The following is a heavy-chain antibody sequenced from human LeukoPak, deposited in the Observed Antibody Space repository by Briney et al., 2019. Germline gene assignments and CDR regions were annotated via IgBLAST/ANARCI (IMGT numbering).Heavy chain of an antibody. CDR1: GFTFSNYA. J-gene: IGHJ4*02. CDR2: ISDSGGST. CDR3: AKSLSGGGYYFEY. D-gene: IGHD3-10*01. V-gene: IGHV3-23*01. Sequence: GGSLRLSSAASGFTFSNYAITWVRQAPGKGLEWVSGISDSGGSTYYADSVKGRFTISRDNSKNTLYLQMNSLRAEDTAVYYCAKSLSGGGYYFEYWGQGTLVTVSS.